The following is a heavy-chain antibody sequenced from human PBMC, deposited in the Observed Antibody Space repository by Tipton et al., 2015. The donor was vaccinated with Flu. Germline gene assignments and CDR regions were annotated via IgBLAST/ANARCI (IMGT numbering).Heavy chain of an antibody. CDR2: INHSGGT. V-gene: IGHV4-34*01. Sequence: TLSLTCAVYGGSFSGYYWSWIRQPPGKGLEWIGEINHSGGTNYNPSLKSRVTISVDTSKNQFSLKLSSVTAADTAVYYCAVRRFYYYDSSGYNYWGQGTLVTVSS. CDR1: GGSFSGYY. CDR3: AVRRFYYYDSSGYNY. J-gene: IGHJ4*02. D-gene: IGHD3-22*01.